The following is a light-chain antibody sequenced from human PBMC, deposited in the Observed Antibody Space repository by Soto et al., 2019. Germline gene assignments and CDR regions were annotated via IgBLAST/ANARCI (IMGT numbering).Light chain of an antibody. CDR1: QSLLHSNGYNY. J-gene: IGKJ2*01. Sequence: EIVMTQSPLSLPVTPGEPAPISCRSSQSLLHSNGYNYLDWYLQKPGQSPQVLIYLGSNRASGVPVRFSGTGSGTYFTLQISRVEAEDVGIYYCLQALQTPYTFGRGTKREIK. CDR2: LGS. V-gene: IGKV2-28*01. CDR3: LQALQTPYT.